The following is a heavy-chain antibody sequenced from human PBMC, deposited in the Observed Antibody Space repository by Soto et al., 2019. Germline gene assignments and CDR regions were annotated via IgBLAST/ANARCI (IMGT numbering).Heavy chain of an antibody. CDR1: GFRFSDYD. Sequence: GGSLRLSCEGSGFRFSDYDMAWIRQAPWKGLEWVSSITRSGRDIYYADSVKGRFTVSRDNAKNSLYLQMNSLRAEDTAVYYCSSWSDYYYYGMDVWGQGTTVTVSS. V-gene: IGHV3-11*01. CDR2: ITRSGRDI. CDR3: SSWSDYYYYGMDV. J-gene: IGHJ6*02. D-gene: IGHD2-15*01.